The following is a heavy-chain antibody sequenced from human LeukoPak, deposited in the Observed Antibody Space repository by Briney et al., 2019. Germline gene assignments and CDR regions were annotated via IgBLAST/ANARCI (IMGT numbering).Heavy chain of an antibody. Sequence: GGSLRLSCAASGFTFSSYSMNWVRQAPGKGLEWVSYISSSSSTIYYADSVKGRFTISRDNAKNSLYLQMNSLRAEDTAVYYCARDSVLLWFGELPDYWGQGTLVTVSP. J-gene: IGHJ4*02. V-gene: IGHV3-48*01. D-gene: IGHD3-10*01. CDR1: GFTFSSYS. CDR2: ISSSSSTI. CDR3: ARDSVLLWFGELPDY.